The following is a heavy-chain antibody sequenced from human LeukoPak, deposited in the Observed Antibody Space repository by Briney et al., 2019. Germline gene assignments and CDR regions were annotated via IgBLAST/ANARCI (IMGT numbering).Heavy chain of an antibody. D-gene: IGHD1-26*01. CDR2: ISSSSSYI. CDR3: ARGTVGALYNNWFDP. Sequence: GGSLRLSCAASGFTFSSYSMNWVRQAPGKGLEWVSSISSSSSYIYYAYSVKGRFTISRDNAKNSLYLQMNSLRAEDTAVYYCARGTVGALYNNWFDPWGQGTLVTVSS. J-gene: IGHJ5*02. CDR1: GFTFSSYS. V-gene: IGHV3-21*01.